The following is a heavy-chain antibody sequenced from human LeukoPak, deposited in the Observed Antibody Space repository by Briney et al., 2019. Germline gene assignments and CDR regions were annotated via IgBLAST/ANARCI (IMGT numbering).Heavy chain of an antibody. J-gene: IGHJ4*02. V-gene: IGHV4-39*01. CDR3: ARALTYYYDSSGYYYGYYFDY. D-gene: IGHD3-22*01. Sequence: SETLSLTCTVSGVSISSSSYYWGWIRQPPGKGLEWIGSIYYSGSTYYNPSLKSRVTISVDTSKNQFSLKLSSVTAADTAVYYCARALTYYYDSSGYYYGYYFDYWGQGTLVTVSS. CDR1: GVSISSSSYY. CDR2: IYYSGST.